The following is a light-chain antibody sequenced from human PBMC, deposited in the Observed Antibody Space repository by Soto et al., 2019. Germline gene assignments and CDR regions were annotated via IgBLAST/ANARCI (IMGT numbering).Light chain of an antibody. Sequence: DIQMTQSPSPLSASVGDRVTITCRASQNSSRWLAWYQQKPGKAPNLLIYDASTVKTGVPSRFSGSGSGTEFTLTINSLQPDDFATYYCQQYNSYPLTFGQGTKVEIK. CDR2: DAS. CDR3: QQYNSYPLT. V-gene: IGKV1-5*01. J-gene: IGKJ1*01. CDR1: QNSSRW.